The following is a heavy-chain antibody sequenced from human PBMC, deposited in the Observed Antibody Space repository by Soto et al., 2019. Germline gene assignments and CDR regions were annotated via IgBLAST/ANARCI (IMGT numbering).Heavy chain of an antibody. V-gene: IGHV1-58*01. Sequence: SVKVSCKASGFTFTSSAVQWVRQARGQRLEWIGWIVVGSGNTNYAQKFQERVTITRDMSTSTAYKELSSLRSEDTAVYYCAADPNSGSYHYYGMDVWGQGTTVTVSS. CDR1: GFTFTSSA. J-gene: IGHJ6*02. D-gene: IGHD1-26*01. CDR3: AADPNSGSYHYYGMDV. CDR2: IVVGSGNT.